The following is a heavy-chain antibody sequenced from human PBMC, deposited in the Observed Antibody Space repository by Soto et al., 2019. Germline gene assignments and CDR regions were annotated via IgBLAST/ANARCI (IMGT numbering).Heavy chain of an antibody. Sequence: VQLVESGGGLIQPGGSLRLSCAASGFTVSNNHMTWVRQAAGKGLELVSFVHGGGSTSYADSVKGRFTISRDDSKNTLSLQMDSLRAEDTAIYYGAGRLTTAASLDYWGRGTLVTVSS. CDR2: VHGGGST. D-gene: IGHD3-16*01. CDR3: AGRLTTAASLDY. CDR1: GFTVSNNH. J-gene: IGHJ4*02. V-gene: IGHV3-53*01.